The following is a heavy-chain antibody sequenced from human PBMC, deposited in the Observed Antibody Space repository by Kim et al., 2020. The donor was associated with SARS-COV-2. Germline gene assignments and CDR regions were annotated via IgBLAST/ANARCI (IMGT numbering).Heavy chain of an antibody. J-gene: IGHJ5*02. CDR1: GFTFGDYA. D-gene: IGHD6-6*01. V-gene: IGHV3-9*01. CDR2: ISWNSGSI. CDR3: AKDGARADENSSSGWFDP. Sequence: GGSLRLSCAASGFTFGDYAMHWVRQAPGKGLEWVSGISWNSGSIGYADSVKGRFTISRDNAKNSLYLQMNSLRAEDTALYYCAKDGARADENSSSGWFDPWGQGTLVTVSS.